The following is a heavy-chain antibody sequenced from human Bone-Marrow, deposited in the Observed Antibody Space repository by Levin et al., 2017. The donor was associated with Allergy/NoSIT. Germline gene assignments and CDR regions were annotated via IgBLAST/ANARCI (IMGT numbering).Heavy chain of an antibody. J-gene: IGHJ4*02. V-gene: IGHV3-33*01. CDR3: ARKNCSGGSCYYFDY. CDR2: IWYDGSNK. Sequence: GGSLRLSCAASGFTFSSYGMHWVRQAPGKGLEWVAVIWYDGSNKYYADSVKGRFTISRDNSKNTLYLQMNSLRAEDTAVYYCARKNCSGGSCYYFDYWGQGTLVTVSS. CDR1: GFTFSSYG. D-gene: IGHD2-15*01.